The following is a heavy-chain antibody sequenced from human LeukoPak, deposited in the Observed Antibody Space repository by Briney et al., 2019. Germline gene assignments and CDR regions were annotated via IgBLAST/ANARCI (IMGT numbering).Heavy chain of an antibody. V-gene: IGHV3-30*02. CDR2: IRYDGSNK. J-gene: IGHJ5*02. Sequence: GGSLRLSCAASGFTFSSYGMHWVRQAPGKGLEWVAFIRYDGSNKYYADSMKGRFTISRDNSKNTLYLQMNSLRAEDTAVYYCAKDLLWFGELGNWFDPWGQGTLVTVSS. CDR1: GFTFSSYG. CDR3: AKDLLWFGELGNWFDP. D-gene: IGHD3-10*01.